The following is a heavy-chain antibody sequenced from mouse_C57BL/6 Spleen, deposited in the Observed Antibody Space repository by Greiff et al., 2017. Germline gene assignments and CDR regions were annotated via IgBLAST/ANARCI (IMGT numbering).Heavy chain of an antibody. Sequence: QVQLKESGAELVRPGTSVKVSCKASGYAFTNYLIEWVKQRPGQGLEWIGVINPGSGGTNYNEKFKGKATLTADKSSSTAYMQLSSLTSEDSAVYFCARSPQLGRDYAMDYWGQGTSVTVSS. CDR1: GYAFTNYL. D-gene: IGHD4-1*02. J-gene: IGHJ4*01. CDR3: ARSPQLGRDYAMDY. CDR2: INPGSGGT. V-gene: IGHV1-54*01.